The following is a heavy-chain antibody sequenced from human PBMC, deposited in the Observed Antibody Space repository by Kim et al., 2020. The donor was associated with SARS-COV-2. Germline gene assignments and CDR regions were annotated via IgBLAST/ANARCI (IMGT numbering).Heavy chain of an antibody. D-gene: IGHD6-13*01. J-gene: IGHJ4*02. V-gene: IGHV3-23*01. CDR2: INSGGNT. CDR3: VKELVLWKNFDY. Sequence: GGSLRLSCAVSGFTFNSYAMSWVRQAPGKGLEWVSAINSGGNTYYADSVKGRFTISRDNYKNTLYLQMTSLSAEDTAVYFCVKELVLWKNFDYWGQGTLVTVSS. CDR1: GFTFNSYA.